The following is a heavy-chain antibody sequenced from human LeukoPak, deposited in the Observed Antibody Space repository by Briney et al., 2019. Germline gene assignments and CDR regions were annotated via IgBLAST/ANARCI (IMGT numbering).Heavy chain of an antibody. J-gene: IGHJ4*02. Sequence: PGGSLRLSCAASGFTFSNAWMSWVRQAPGKGLEWVGRIKSKTDGGTTDYAAPVKGRFTISRDDSKNTLYLQMNSLKTEDTAVYYCTTTTDYGDYVFDYWGQGTLVTVSS. V-gene: IGHV3-15*01. CDR3: TTTTDYGDYVFDY. CDR1: GFTFSNAW. CDR2: IKSKTDGGTT. D-gene: IGHD4-17*01.